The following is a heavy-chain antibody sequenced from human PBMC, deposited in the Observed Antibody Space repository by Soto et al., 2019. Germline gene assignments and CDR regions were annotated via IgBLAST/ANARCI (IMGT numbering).Heavy chain of an antibody. V-gene: IGHV4-4*08. J-gene: IGHJ6*03. CDR2: IYSSGTT. CDR1: SGSISGYY. D-gene: IGHD3-3*01. CDR3: AREASYDLWDARFSYNYCVNV. Sequence: QVQLQESGPGLVKPSETLSLSCTVSSGSISGYYWSCIRQPPGKGLEWIGSIYSSGTTYYNPSLTSRVTMSVDTSKIEFSLNVSSVTAADTAVYYCAREASYDLWDARFSYNYCVNVWGKGPPLTVSS.